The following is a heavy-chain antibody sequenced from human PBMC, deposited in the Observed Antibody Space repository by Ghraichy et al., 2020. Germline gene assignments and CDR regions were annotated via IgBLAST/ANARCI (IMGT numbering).Heavy chain of an antibody. J-gene: IGHJ4*02. V-gene: IGHV3-7*03. D-gene: IGHD6-19*01. CDR3: ARSRWPKDY. CDR2: INQDGNSK. Sequence: GESLNISCTASGFTLNNYWMSWVRQAPGKGLEWVANINQDGNSKNYVDSVKGRFTISKDNAKNSVYLQMNSLTADDTAVYYCARSRWPKDYWGQGTLVTVSS. CDR1: GFTLNNYW.